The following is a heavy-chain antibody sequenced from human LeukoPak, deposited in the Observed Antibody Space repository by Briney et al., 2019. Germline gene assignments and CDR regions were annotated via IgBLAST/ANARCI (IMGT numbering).Heavy chain of an antibody. CDR2: IYHSGST. D-gene: IGHD3-10*01. V-gene: IGHV4-30-2*01. Sequence: PSETLSLTCTVSGGSISSGGYYWNWIRQPPGKGLEWIGYIYHSGSTYYNPSLKSRVTISVDRSKNQFSLKLSSATAADTAVYYCARATFGYYYFDYWGQGTLVTVSS. CDR1: GGSISSGGYY. CDR3: ARATFGYYYFDY. J-gene: IGHJ4*02.